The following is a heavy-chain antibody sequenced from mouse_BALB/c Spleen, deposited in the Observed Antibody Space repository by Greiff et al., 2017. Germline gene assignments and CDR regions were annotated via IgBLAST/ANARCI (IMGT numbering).Heavy chain of an antibody. CDR2: ISSGGSYT. Sequence: EVKLVESGGGLVKPGGSLKLSCAASGFTFSSYAMSWVRQSPEKRLEWVAEISSGGSYTYYPDTVTGRFTISRDNAKNTLYLEMSSLRSEDTAMYYCARHPNYYGSIDAMDYWGQGTSVTVSS. CDR3: ARHPNYYGSIDAMDY. V-gene: IGHV5-9-4*01. CDR1: GFTFSSYA. D-gene: IGHD1-1*01. J-gene: IGHJ4*01.